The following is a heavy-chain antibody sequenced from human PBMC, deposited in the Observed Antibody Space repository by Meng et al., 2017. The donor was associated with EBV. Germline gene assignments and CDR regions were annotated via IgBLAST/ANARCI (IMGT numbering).Heavy chain of an antibody. J-gene: IGHJ4*02. Sequence: VKMVQVGAKVKKHAGSRRVSCKAFVYTFSAYYKYWVLQAPGQGLEWMGWSNPNNGDTEYAEKFQGWVTLTRDTSISTAYIELSSLKFDDTAIYYCAKPWVPIDSDLEYFEYWSQGTLVTVSS. CDR1: VYTFSAYY. V-gene: IGHV1-2*04. CDR2: SNPNNGDT. D-gene: IGHD1-1*01. CDR3: AKPWVPIDSDLEYFEY.